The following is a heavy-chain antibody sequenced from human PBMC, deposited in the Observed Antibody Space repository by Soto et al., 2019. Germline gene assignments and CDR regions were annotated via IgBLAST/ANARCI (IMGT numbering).Heavy chain of an antibody. J-gene: IGHJ3*02. CDR1: GFTFSDYY. CDR3: ARDEYYDSSGPRGTAFDI. V-gene: IGHV3-11*06. CDR2: ISSSSSYT. D-gene: IGHD3-22*01. Sequence: QVQLVESGGGLVKPGGSLRLSCAASGFTFSDYYMSWIRQAPGKGREWVSYISSSSSYTNYADSVKGRFTISRDNAKNSLYLQMNSLRAEDTAVYYCARDEYYDSSGPRGTAFDIWGQGTMVTVSS.